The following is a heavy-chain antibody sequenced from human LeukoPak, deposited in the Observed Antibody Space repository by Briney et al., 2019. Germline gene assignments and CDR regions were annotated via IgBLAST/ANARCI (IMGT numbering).Heavy chain of an antibody. CDR2: IYHNGGA. D-gene: IGHD2-2*01. CDR3: ARDPRWLTPDCTSTSCYENYFDP. CDR1: GYSINNGYQ. V-gene: IGHV4-38-2*02. Sequence: KASETLSLTCAVSGYSINNGYQWAWIRQSPGRELEWIGSIYHNGGAHYNPSLRSRVVISVDTSNNQFSLRLSSVTVADTAVYYCARDPRWLTPDCTSTSCYENYFDPWGRGTLVTVSS. J-gene: IGHJ5*02.